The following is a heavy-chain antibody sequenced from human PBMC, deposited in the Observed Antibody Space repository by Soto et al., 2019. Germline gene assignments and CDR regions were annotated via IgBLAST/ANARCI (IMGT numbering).Heavy chain of an antibody. CDR2: IYYSGST. CDR1: GGSISSGGYY. J-gene: IGHJ4*02. D-gene: IGHD3-16*02. CDR3: ARGQGYYDYVWGSYRPLSFDY. V-gene: IGHV4-31*03. Sequence: SETLSLTCTVSGGSISSGGYYWSWIRQHPGKGLEWIGYIYYSGSTYYNPSLKSRVTISVDTSKNQFSLKLSSVTAADTAVYYCARGQGYYDYVWGSYRPLSFDYWGQGTLVTVSS.